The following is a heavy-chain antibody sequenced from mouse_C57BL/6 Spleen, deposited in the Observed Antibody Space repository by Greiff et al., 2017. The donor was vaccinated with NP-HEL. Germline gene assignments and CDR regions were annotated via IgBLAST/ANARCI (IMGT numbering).Heavy chain of an antibody. CDR1: GFTFRDYG. J-gene: IGHJ2*01. CDR3: ARYYDYDYYFDY. V-gene: IGHV5-17*01. CDR2: ISSGSSTI. D-gene: IGHD2-4*01. Sequence: VESGGGLVKPGGSLKLSCAASGFTFRDYGMHWVRQAPEKGLEWVAYISSGSSTIYYADTVKGRFTISRDNAKNTLFLQMTSLRSEDTAMYYCARYYDYDYYFDYWGQGTTLTVSS.